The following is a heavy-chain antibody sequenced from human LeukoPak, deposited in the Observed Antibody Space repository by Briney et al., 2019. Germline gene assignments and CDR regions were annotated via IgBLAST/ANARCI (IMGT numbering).Heavy chain of an antibody. Sequence: SETLSFTCTVSGGSISSYYWSWIRQPPGKGLEWIGYLYYSGSTNYNPSLKSRVTISVDTSKNQFSLKLSSVTAADTAVYYCAQEGRRGAFDIWGQGTMVTVSS. V-gene: IGHV4-59*01. J-gene: IGHJ3*02. CDR3: AQEGRRGAFDI. D-gene: IGHD3-10*01. CDR2: LYYSGST. CDR1: GGSISSYY.